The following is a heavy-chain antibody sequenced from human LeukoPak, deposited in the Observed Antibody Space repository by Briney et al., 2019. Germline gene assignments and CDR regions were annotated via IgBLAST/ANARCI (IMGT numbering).Heavy chain of an antibody. CDR1: GGSFSGYY. V-gene: IGHV4-34*01. D-gene: IGHD6-19*01. CDR2: INHSGST. Sequence: SETLSLTCAVYGGSFSGYYWSWIRQPPGKGLEWIGEINHSGSTNYNPSLKSRVTISVDTSKNQFSLKLSSVTAADTAVYYCAKAEQWLDSDPIDYWGQGTLVTVSS. J-gene: IGHJ4*02. CDR3: AKAEQWLDSDPIDY.